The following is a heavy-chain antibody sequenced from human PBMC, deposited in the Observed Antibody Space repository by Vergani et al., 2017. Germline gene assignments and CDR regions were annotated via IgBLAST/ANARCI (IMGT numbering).Heavy chain of an antibody. V-gene: IGHV3-23*03. D-gene: IGHD6-19*01. Sequence: EVQLLESGGGLVQPGGSLRLSCAASGFTFSSYAMSWVRQAPGKGLEWVSVIYSGGSTYYADSVKGRFTISRDNSKNTLYLQMNSLRAEDTAVYYCAKDKSVFGGWGQDPVLGVWYFDYWGQGTLVTVSS. CDR1: GFTFSSYA. CDR3: AKDKSVFGGWGQDPVLGVWYFDY. J-gene: IGHJ4*02. CDR2: IYSGGST.